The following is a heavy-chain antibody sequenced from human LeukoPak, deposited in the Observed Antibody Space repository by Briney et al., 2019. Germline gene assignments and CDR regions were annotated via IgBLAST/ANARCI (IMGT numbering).Heavy chain of an antibody. Sequence: SDTLSPTCTVSGDSISSLFLSWIRQPAGKGLEWIGRIYGSRSTTYNPSLKSRVTMSVDTSKNKFSLKLTSVTAADTAVYYCARDSGTTGEVKFDPWGHGILVTVSS. J-gene: IGHJ5*02. CDR2: IYGSRST. CDR3: ARDSGTTGEVKFDP. D-gene: IGHD3-10*01. CDR1: GDSISSLF. V-gene: IGHV4-4*07.